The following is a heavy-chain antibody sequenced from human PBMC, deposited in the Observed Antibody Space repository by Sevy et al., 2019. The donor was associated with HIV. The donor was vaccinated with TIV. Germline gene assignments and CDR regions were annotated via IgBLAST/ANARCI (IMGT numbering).Heavy chain of an antibody. D-gene: IGHD6-19*01. Sequence: SETLSLTCTVSGGSISSSSYYWGWIRQPAGKGLEWIGSIYYSGSTYYNPSLKSRVTISVDTSKNQFSLKLSSVTAADTAVYYCARHSGIAVAGTPGDDAFDIWGQGTMVTVSS. V-gene: IGHV4-39*01. CDR3: ARHSGIAVAGTPGDDAFDI. J-gene: IGHJ3*02. CDR1: GGSISSSSYY. CDR2: IYYSGST.